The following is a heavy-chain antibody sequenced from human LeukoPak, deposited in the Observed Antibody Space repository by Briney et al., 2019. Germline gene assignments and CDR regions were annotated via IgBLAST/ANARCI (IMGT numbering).Heavy chain of an antibody. J-gene: IGHJ4*02. V-gene: IGHV3-21*01. CDR2: ISSSSSYI. Sequence: PGGSLRLSCAASGFTFSSYSMNWVRQAPGKGLEWVSSISSSSSYIYYADSVKGRLTISRDNAKNSLYLQMNSLRAEDTAVYYCARGIMITFGGVIGSDYWGQGTLVTVSS. CDR1: GFTFSSYS. CDR3: ARGIMITFGGVIGSDY. D-gene: IGHD3-16*02.